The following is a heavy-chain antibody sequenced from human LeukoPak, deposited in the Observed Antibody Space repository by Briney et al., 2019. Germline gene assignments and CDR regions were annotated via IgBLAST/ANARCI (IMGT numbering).Heavy chain of an antibody. Sequence: SETLSLTCAVYGGSFSGYYWSWIRQPPGKGLEWIGEINHSGSTNYNPSPKSRVTISVDTSKNQFSLKLSSVTAADTAVYYCARKVRGVIIRYRDNWFDPWGQETLVTVSS. D-gene: IGHD3-10*01. J-gene: IGHJ5*02. CDR1: GGSFSGYY. V-gene: IGHV4-34*01. CDR3: ARKVRGVIIRYRDNWFDP. CDR2: INHSGST.